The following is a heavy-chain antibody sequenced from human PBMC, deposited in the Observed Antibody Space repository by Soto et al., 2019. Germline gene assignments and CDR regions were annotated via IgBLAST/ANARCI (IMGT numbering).Heavy chain of an antibody. V-gene: IGHV4-30-4*01. D-gene: IGHD5-18*01. Sequence: QVQLQESGPGLVKPSQTVSLTCTVTGGSISSGDHYWDWIRQPPGKGLEWIGYIYYSGSTYYNPSLKSRVTISLDTSKNQFSLKLSSVTAADTAVYYCARDSYGFFGVDYWGQGTLVTVSS. CDR2: IYYSGST. CDR3: ARDSYGFFGVDY. CDR1: GGSISSGDHY. J-gene: IGHJ4*02.